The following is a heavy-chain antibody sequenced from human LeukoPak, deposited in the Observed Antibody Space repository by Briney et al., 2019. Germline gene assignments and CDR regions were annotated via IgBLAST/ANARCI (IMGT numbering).Heavy chain of an antibody. D-gene: IGHD3-22*01. CDR3: STTYYYDSSEGC. CDR1: GFSFGSYA. V-gene: IGHV3-15*01. J-gene: IGHJ4*02. CDR2: IKSKTDGGTT. Sequence: GGSLRLSCATSGFSFGSYAMSWVRQAPGKGLEWVGRIKSKTDGGTTDYAAPVKGRFTISRDDSKNTLYLQMNSLKTEDTAVYYCSTTYYYDSSEGCWGQGTLVTVSS.